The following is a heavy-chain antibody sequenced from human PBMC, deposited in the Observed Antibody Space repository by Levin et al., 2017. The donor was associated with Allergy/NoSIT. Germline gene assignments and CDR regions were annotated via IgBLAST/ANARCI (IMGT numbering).Heavy chain of an antibody. CDR3: ARGDSSSWLYFDY. CDR2: ISYDGSNK. CDR1: GFTFSSYA. D-gene: IGHD6-13*01. V-gene: IGHV3-30-3*01. Sequence: PGGSLRLSCAASGFTFSSYAMHWVRQAPGKGLEWVAVISYDGSNKYYADSVKGRFTISRDNSKNTLYLQMNSLRAEDTAVYYCARGDSSSWLYFDYWGQGTLVTVSS. J-gene: IGHJ4*02.